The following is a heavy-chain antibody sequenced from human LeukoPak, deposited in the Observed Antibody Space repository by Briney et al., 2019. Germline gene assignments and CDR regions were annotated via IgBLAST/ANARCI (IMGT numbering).Heavy chain of an antibody. J-gene: IGHJ4*02. D-gene: IGHD6-25*01. CDR2: ISSSSSYI. V-gene: IGHV3-21*01. Sequence: GGSLRLSCAASGFTFSSYSMKWVRQAPGKGLEWVSSISSSSSYIYYADSVKGRFTISRDNAKNSLYLPMNSLRAEDTAVYYCARGSSAGFMDFDYWGQGTLVTVSS. CDR3: ARGSSAGFMDFDY. CDR1: GFTFSSYS.